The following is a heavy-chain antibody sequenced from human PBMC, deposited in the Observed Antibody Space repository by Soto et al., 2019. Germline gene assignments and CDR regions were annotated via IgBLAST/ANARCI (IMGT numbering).Heavy chain of an antibody. CDR1: GFTFSSYA. V-gene: IGHV3-23*01. Sequence: GGSLRLSCAASGFTFSSYAMSWVRQAPGKGLEWVSAISGSGGSTYYADSVKGRFTISRDNSKNTLYLQMNSLRAEDTAVYYCAKDLSPLHSSASHYYFDYWGQGTLVTVAS. D-gene: IGHD6-6*01. CDR2: ISGSGGST. J-gene: IGHJ4*02. CDR3: AKDLSPLHSSASHYYFDY.